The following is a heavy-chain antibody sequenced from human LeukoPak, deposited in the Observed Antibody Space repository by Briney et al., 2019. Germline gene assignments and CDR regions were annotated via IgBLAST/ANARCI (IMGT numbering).Heavy chain of an antibody. V-gene: IGHV7-4-1*02. Sequence: ASVKVSCKAFGYTFSSHAMNWVRQAPGQGLELMGWINTNTGIPTYAQGFAGRFVFSLDTSVPTAYLQITSLKAEDTAVYYCARDLVSAGFDIWGQGTMVTVSS. CDR2: INTNTGIP. CDR3: ARDLVSAGFDI. CDR1: GYTFSSHA. J-gene: IGHJ3*02. D-gene: IGHD6-6*01.